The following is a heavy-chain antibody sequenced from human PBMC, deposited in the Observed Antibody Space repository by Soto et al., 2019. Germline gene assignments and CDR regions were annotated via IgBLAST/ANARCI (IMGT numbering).Heavy chain of an antibody. CDR3: AFKGTFNSHY. CDR1: GFTFSGYA. CDR2: ISTSGHRP. V-gene: IGHV3-23*01. J-gene: IGHJ4*01. Sequence: PGGSLRLSCAGSGFTFSGYAMTWVRQAPGKGLEWVSVISTSGHRPDYADSVKGRFTSSRDNSKNMLYLQMNSLRVEDTAIYYCAFKGTFNSHYWGHGTPVTVSS. D-gene: IGHD1-20*01.